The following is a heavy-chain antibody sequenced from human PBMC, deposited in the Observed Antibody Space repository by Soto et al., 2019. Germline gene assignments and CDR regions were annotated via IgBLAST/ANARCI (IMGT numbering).Heavy chain of an antibody. J-gene: IGHJ3*02. CDR1: GFTFSSYA. D-gene: IGHD3-3*01. CDR3: AKVVGYYDFWSGLDAFDI. V-gene: IGHV3-23*01. CDR2: ISGSGGST. Sequence: PGGSLRLSCAASGFTFSSYAMSWVRQAPGKGLEWVSAISGSGGSTYYADSVKGRFTISRDNSKNTLYLQMNSLRAEDTAVYYCAKVVGYYDFWSGLDAFDIWGQGTMVT.